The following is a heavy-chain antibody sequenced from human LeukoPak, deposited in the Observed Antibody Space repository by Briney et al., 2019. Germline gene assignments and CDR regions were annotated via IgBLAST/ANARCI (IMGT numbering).Heavy chain of an antibody. CDR3: ARASDYDSSSYYYFDY. J-gene: IGHJ4*02. CDR1: GDSISSGGYY. V-gene: IGHV4-31*03. CDR2: IYCSGST. Sequence: SETLSLTCTVSGDSISSGGYYWSWIRQHPGKGLEWLGYIYCSGSTYYNPSLKSRVAISVDTSKNQFSLKLSSVTAADTAVYYCARASDYDSSSYYYFDYWGQGTLVTVSS. D-gene: IGHD3-22*01.